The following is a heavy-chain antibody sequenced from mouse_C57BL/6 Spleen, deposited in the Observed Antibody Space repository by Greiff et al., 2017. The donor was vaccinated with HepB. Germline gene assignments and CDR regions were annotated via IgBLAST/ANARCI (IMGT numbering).Heavy chain of an antibody. CDR3: ARQLGRGGYYFDY. CDR2: ISSGSSTI. J-gene: IGHJ2*01. V-gene: IGHV5-17*01. Sequence: DVQLVESGGGLVKPGGSLKLSCAASGFTFSDYGMHWVRQAPEKGLEWVAYISSGSSTIYYADTVKGRFTISRDNAKNTLVLQMTSLRSEDTAMYYCARQLGRGGYYFDYWGQGTTLTVSS. CDR1: GFTFSDYG. D-gene: IGHD4-1*02.